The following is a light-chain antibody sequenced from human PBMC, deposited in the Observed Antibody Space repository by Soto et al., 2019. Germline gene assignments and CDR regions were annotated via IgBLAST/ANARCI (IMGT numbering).Light chain of an antibody. CDR1: QGISSY. V-gene: IGKV1-9*01. Sequence: DIQLTQSPSFLSASVGDRVTITCRASQGISSYLAWYQQKPGKAPKLLIYAASTLQSGVPPRFSGSGSGTEFTLTISSLQREDFATYYCQQLNSYPLTFGPGTKVDIK. J-gene: IGKJ3*01. CDR3: QQLNSYPLT. CDR2: AAS.